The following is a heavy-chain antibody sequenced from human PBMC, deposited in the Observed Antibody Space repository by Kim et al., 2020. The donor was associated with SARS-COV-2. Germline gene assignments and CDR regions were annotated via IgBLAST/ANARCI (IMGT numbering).Heavy chain of an antibody. V-gene: IGHV3-21*01. CDR3: AREGIVVAYFDY. Sequence: YYANSVKGRFTISRDNAKNSLYLQMNSLRAEDTAVYYCAREGIVVAYFDYWGQGTLVTVSS. D-gene: IGHD6-19*01. J-gene: IGHJ4*02.